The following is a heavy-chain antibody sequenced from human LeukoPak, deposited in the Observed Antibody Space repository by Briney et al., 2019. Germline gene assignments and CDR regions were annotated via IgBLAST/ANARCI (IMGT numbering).Heavy chain of an antibody. CDR2: IYYGGST. J-gene: IGHJ4*02. CDR3: ARRLSDTLYYFDY. CDR1: GGSISSSSYY. D-gene: IGHD2-2*02. Sequence: EPSETLSLTCTVSGGSISSSSYYWGWIRQPPGKGLEWIGSIYYGGSTYYNPSLKSRVTISVDTSKNQFSLKLSSVTAADTAVYYCARRLSDTLYYFDYWGQGTLVTVSS. V-gene: IGHV4-39*01.